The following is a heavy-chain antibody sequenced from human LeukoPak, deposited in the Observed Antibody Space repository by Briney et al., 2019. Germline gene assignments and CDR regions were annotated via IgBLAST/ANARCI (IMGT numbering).Heavy chain of an antibody. V-gene: IGHV1-69*13. CDR2: IIPIFGTA. J-gene: IGHJ4*02. Sequence: ASVKVSCKASGGTFSSYAISWVRQAPGQGLQWMGGIIPIFGTANYAQKFQGRVTITADESTSTAYMELSSLRSEDTAVYYCARRGNWNDLDYWGQGTLVTVSS. CDR3: ARRGNWNDLDY. CDR1: GGTFSSYA. D-gene: IGHD1-1*01.